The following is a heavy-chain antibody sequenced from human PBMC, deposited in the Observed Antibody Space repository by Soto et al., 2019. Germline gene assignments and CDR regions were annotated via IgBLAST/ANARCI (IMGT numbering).Heavy chain of an antibody. D-gene: IGHD3-22*01. J-gene: IGHJ4*02. CDR1: GGSVSSGSYY. CDR3: ARDALLGVVTDGVDY. CDR2: IYYSGST. Sequence: QVQLQESGPGLVKPSETLSLTCTVSGGSVSSGSYYWSWIRQPPGKGLEWIGYIYYSGSTNYNPSLKSRVTISVDTSKNQFSLKLSSVTAADTAVYYCARDALLGVVTDGVDYWGQGTLVTVSS. V-gene: IGHV4-61*01.